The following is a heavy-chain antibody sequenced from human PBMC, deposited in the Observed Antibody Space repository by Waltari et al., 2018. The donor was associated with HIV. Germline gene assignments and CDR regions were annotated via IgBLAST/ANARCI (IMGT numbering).Heavy chain of an antibody. CDR2: IKSEDDGGTT. V-gene: IGHV3-15*01. CDR3: TSTGGGITDY. J-gene: IGHJ4*02. D-gene: IGHD2-15*01. Sequence: EVQLVESGGGLVKLGESLRLSCAASGFTLTNAWMSWVRQAPGKGLEWVGRIKSEDDGGTTDYAAPVKGRFTISRDDSKNALYLQMNSLKTEDTALYYCTSTGGGITDYWGQGTLVTVSS. CDR1: GFTLTNAW.